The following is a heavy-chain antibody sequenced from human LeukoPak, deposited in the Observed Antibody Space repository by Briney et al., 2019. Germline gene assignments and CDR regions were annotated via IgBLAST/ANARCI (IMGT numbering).Heavy chain of an antibody. CDR3: ASALYYFYMDV. V-gene: IGHV4-31*03. CDR2: IYYSGST. Sequence: SETLSLTCSVSGGSVSSGGYYWSWVRQHPGKGLEWIGYIYYSGSTYYNPSLKSRVTISLDTSKNHFSLTLSSVTAADTAVYYCASALYYFYMDVWGKGTTVTVSS. CDR1: GGSVSSGGYY. J-gene: IGHJ6*03.